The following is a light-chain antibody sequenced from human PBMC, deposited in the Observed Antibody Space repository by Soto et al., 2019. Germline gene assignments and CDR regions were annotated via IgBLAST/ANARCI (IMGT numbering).Light chain of an antibody. V-gene: IGKV1-12*01. Sequence: DIQMTQSPSSGSAVVGDRVTITCRASQDITRWLAWYQQQPGRAPKLLIYAASTLQGGVPSRFSGSGSGTDFTLTISSLRPEHFATYYCQQAHSFPVTFGQGTRLEI. J-gene: IGKJ5*01. CDR2: AAS. CDR1: QDITRW. CDR3: QQAHSFPVT.